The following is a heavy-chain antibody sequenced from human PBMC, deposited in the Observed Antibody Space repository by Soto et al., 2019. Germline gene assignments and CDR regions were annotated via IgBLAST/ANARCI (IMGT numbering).Heavy chain of an antibody. Sequence: PSETLSLTCTVSGGSISSSSYYWGWIRQPPGKGLEWIGSIYYSGSTYYNPSLKSRVTISVDTSKNQFSLKLSSVTAADTAVYYCARQGPITMIVVVPESAWYFQHWGQGTLVTVSS. CDR3: ARQGPITMIVVVPESAWYFQH. J-gene: IGHJ1*01. CDR1: GGSISSSSYY. V-gene: IGHV4-39*01. CDR2: IYYSGST. D-gene: IGHD3-22*01.